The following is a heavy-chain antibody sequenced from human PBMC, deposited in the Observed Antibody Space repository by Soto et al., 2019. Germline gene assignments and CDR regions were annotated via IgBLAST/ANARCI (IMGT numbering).Heavy chain of an antibody. Sequence: QVQLVQSGAEVKKPGASVKVSCKASGYTFTSYAMHWVRQAPGQRLEWMGWINAGNGHTKYSQKFQGRVTITRDTSASTAYTELTSLRSEDTAVYYCARSSGFYGVDYWGQGTLVTVSS. V-gene: IGHV1-3*01. D-gene: IGHD3-22*01. CDR3: ARSSGFYGVDY. CDR2: INAGNGHT. J-gene: IGHJ4*02. CDR1: GYTFTSYA.